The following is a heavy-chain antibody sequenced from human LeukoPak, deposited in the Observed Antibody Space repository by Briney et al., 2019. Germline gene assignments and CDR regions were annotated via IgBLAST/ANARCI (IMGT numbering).Heavy chain of an antibody. CDR3: ARCRGSYSSSWFDP. V-gene: IGHV4-34*01. Sequence: SETLSLTCAVYGGSFSGYYWSWIRQPPGKGLEWIGETNHSGSTNYNPSLKSRVTISVDTSKNQFSLKLSSVTAADTAVYYCARCRGSYSSSWFDPWGQGTLVTVSS. J-gene: IGHJ5*02. CDR1: GGSFSGYY. D-gene: IGHD1-26*01. CDR2: TNHSGST.